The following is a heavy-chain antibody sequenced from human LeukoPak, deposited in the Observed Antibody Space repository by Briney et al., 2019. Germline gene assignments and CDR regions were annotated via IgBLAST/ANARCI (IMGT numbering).Heavy chain of an antibody. CDR3: ARSNYYTVDV. CDR2: ISSSGGTT. V-gene: IGHV3-11*01. J-gene: IGHJ6*02. Sequence: GGSLRLSCAASGFTSSDYYMTWTRQPPGEGPEWISYISSSGGTTTYVDSVKGRFTISRDNAKNSLYLQMNSLRADDTAVYYCARSNYYTVDVWGQGTAVTVSS. CDR1: GFTSSDYY.